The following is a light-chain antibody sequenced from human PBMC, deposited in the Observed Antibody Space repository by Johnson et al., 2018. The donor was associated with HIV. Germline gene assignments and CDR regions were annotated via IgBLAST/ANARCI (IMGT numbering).Light chain of an antibody. CDR3: GTWGSSLSAGGV. CDR1: SSNIGNNY. J-gene: IGLJ1*01. Sequence: QSVLTQPPSVSAAPGQKVTISCSGSSSNIGNNYVSWYQHLPGTAPKLLIYANNKRPSGIPDRFSGSKSGTSATLGITGLQTGDEADYYCGTWGSSLSAGGVFGTGTKVTVL. V-gene: IGLV1-51*01. CDR2: ANN.